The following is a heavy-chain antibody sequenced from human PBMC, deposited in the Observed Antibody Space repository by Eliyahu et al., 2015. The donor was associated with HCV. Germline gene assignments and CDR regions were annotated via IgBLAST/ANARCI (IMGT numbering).Heavy chain of an antibody. CDR3: AKEWGVRGYCIGDNCSLPQPLDY. CDR2: INGNSRXI. V-gene: IGHV3-48*01. D-gene: IGHD2-15*01. CDR1: GFNFNSYS. J-gene: IGHJ4*02. Sequence: EVQLVESGGGLVQPGGSLXLSCAASGFNFNSYSMNWVLQAPGKGLEWVSYINGNSRXIFDXDSVKGRFTISRDNAKNSLYPQMNSLRAEDTAVYYCAKEWGVRGYCIGDNCSLPQPLDYWGQGTLVTVSS.